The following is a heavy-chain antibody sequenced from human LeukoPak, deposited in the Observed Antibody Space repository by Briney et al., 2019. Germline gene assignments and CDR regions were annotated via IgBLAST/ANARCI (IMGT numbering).Heavy chain of an antibody. Sequence: SETLSLTCTVSGGSISSYYWSWIRQPPGKGLEWIGYIYYSGSTNYNPSLKSRVTISVDTSKNQFSLKLSSVTAADTAVYYCARQGTGTTAASGDYWGQGTLVTVSS. CDR1: GGSISSYY. V-gene: IGHV4-59*08. CDR2: IYYSGST. CDR3: ARQGTGTTAASGDY. J-gene: IGHJ4*02. D-gene: IGHD1-1*01.